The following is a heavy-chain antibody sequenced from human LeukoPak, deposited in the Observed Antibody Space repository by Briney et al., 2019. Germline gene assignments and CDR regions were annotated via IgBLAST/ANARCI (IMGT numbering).Heavy chain of an antibody. CDR3: ARGPLGYCSGSTCSNFDF. CDR1: GFTFSSYA. Sequence: TGGSLRLSCAASGFTFSSYAMHWVRQAPGKGLEWVAVISYDGNNKYYADSVKGRFTISRDNSKNTLYLQMNSPRAEDTAVYSCARGPLGYCSGSTCSNFDFWGQGTLVTVSS. J-gene: IGHJ4*02. CDR2: ISYDGNNK. D-gene: IGHD2-15*01. V-gene: IGHV3-30-3*01.